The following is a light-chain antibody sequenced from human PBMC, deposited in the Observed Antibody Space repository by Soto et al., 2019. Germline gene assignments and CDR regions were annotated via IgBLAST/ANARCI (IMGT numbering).Light chain of an antibody. CDR3: AAWDGSLDVVL. CDR2: STN. Sequence: QSALTQPPSASGTPGQRVTVSCSGSSSNIGTNTVNWYQQFPGSAPQLLLYSTNQRPSGVPGRFSGSKSGTSASLASSGLQSEDEADYYCAAWDGSLDVVLLGGGTQLTVL. CDR1: SSNIGTNT. V-gene: IGLV1-44*01. J-gene: IGLJ2*01.